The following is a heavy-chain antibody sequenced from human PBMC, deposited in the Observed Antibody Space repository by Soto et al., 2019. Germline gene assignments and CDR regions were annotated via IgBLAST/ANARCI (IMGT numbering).Heavy chain of an antibody. V-gene: IGHV3-64D*06. J-gene: IGHJ3*02. CDR2: ISSNGDST. CDR1: RFTFSNYA. CDR3: VKYYYDSSGYYGLNAFDI. D-gene: IGHD3-22*01. Sequence: QPGGSLRLSCLASRFTFSNYAMHWVRQAPGKGLEYVSTISSNGDSTYYADSVKGRFTISRDNSKNTLYLQMSSLRAEDTAVYYCVKYYYDSSGYYGLNAFDIWGQGTMVTVSS.